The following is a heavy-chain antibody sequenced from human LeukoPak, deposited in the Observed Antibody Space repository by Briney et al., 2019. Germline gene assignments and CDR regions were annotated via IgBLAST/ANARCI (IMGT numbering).Heavy chain of an antibody. J-gene: IGHJ6*02. CDR1: GYTFTSYG. V-gene: IGHV1-18*01. Sequence: ASVKVSCKASGYTFTSYGISWVRQAPGQGLEWMGWISAYNGNTNYAQKLQGRVTMTTDTSTSTAYMELRSLRSDDTAVYYCARDSHYYDILSYGMDVWGQGTTVTVSS. CDR3: ARDSHYYDILSYGMDV. CDR2: ISAYNGNT. D-gene: IGHD3-9*01.